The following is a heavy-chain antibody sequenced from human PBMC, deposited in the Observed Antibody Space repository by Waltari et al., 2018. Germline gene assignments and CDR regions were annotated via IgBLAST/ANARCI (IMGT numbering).Heavy chain of an antibody. CDR2: IIPILGIA. V-gene: IGHV1-69*10. Sequence: SSYAISWVRQAPGQGLEWMGGIIPILGIANYAQKFQGRVTITADESTSTAYMELSSLRSEDTAVYYCAREGVATSFDYWGQGTLVTVSS. CDR3: AREGVATSFDY. D-gene: IGHD5-12*01. CDR1: SSYA. J-gene: IGHJ4*02.